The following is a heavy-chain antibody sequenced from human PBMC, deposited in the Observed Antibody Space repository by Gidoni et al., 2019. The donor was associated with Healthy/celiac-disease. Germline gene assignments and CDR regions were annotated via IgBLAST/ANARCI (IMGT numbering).Heavy chain of an antibody. Sequence: EVQLVESGGGLVKPGGSLRLSCAASGFTFRHAWMRWVRQAPGKGLEWVGRIKSKTDGGTTDYAAPVKGRFTISRDDSKNTLYLQMNSLKTEDTAVYYCTTDRRPTLYSGYDWRYFDYWGQGTLVTVSS. CDR3: TTDRRPTLYSGYDWRYFDY. CDR1: GFTFRHAW. CDR2: IKSKTDGGTT. D-gene: IGHD5-12*01. J-gene: IGHJ4*02. V-gene: IGHV3-15*01.